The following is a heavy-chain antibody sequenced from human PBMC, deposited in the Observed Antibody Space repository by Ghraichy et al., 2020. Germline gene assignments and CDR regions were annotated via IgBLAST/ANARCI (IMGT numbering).Heavy chain of an antibody. J-gene: IGHJ4*02. CDR2: INTYNGDT. CDR3: CRFWSGYLSDE. CDR1: GYAFTTYG. V-gene: IGHV1-18*01. Sequence: ASVKVSCRASGYAFTTYGISWVRQAPGQGLEWLGWINTYNGDTNYAQKVQGRVTMTTDTSANTAYMELGGLRSDDTAVYYCCRFWSGYLSDEWGRGTPITVSS. D-gene: IGHD3-3*01.